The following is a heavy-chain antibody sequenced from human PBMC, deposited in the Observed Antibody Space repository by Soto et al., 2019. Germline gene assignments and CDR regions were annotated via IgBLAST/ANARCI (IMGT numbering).Heavy chain of an antibody. CDR1: GFTFSSYG. CDR2: ISYDGSNK. Sequence: QVQLVESGGGVVQPGRSLRLSCAASGFTFSSYGMHWVRQAPGKGLEWVAVISYDGSNKYDADSVKGRFTISRDNSKNTLYLQMNSLRAEDTAVYYCAKGLGQLERDYYYGMDVWGQGTTVTVSS. CDR3: AKGLGQLERDYYYGMDV. D-gene: IGHD1-1*01. V-gene: IGHV3-30*18. J-gene: IGHJ6*02.